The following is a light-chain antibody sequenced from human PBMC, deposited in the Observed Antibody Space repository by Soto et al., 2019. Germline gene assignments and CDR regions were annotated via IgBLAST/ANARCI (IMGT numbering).Light chain of an antibody. Sequence: DIQMTQSPSSLSASVGDRVTITCRASQIIDNYLNWYQQKPGKAPKLLIYAASNLQSGVPSRFSGSGSGTDFTLTISSLQPEDFATYYCQQSYSTLPTFGGGTKVEIK. CDR2: AAS. CDR3: QQSYSTLPT. CDR1: QIIDNY. J-gene: IGKJ4*01. V-gene: IGKV1-39*01.